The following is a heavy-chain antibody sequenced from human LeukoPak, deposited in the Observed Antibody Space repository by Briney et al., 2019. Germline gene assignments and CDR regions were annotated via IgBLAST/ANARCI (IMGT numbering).Heavy chain of an antibody. J-gene: IGHJ4*02. CDR2: ISAYNGNT. D-gene: IGHD1-26*01. CDR3: ARDRRWEPFDY. Sequence: GAAVKDSCKASGYTFTSYGICWVRQAPGQGLGWMGWISAYNGNTNYAQKLQGRVTMTTDTSTSTAYMELRSLRSDDTAVYYCARDRRWEPFDYWGQGTLVTVSS. CDR1: GYTFTSYG. V-gene: IGHV1-18*01.